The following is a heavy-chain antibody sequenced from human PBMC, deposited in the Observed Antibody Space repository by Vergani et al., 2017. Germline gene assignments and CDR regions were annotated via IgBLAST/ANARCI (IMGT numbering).Heavy chain of an antibody. J-gene: IGHJ4*02. CDR1: GFTLSNYD. Sequence: QVQLVESGGGVVQRGGSLRLSCATSGFTLSNYDMQWIRQGPGKGLEFVAFIQFDGSNQYYADSVKGRLTLPRDFSKNTLYLQMNSLRTDDTATYYCAKHFRGWGIDYWGQGTQVIVSS. CDR2: IQFDGSNQ. V-gene: IGHV3-30*02. D-gene: IGHD3-16*01. CDR3: AKHFRGWGIDY.